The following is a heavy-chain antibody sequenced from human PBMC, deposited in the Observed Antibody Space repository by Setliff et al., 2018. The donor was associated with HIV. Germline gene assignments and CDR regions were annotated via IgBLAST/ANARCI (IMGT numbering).Heavy chain of an antibody. V-gene: IGHV1-2*06. D-gene: IGHD1-26*01. J-gene: IGHJ4*02. CDR3: SRDVGVPGRGNALDY. Sequence: GATVKVSCKASGYTFGNYYMHWVRQAPGQGLEWMGRIAPNSGGTKYAQKSEGRVTMTRDTSINTVYMEVSSLRSDDTAVYYCSRDVGVPGRGNALDYWGQGTQVTVSS. CDR1: GYTFGNYY. CDR2: IAPNSGGT.